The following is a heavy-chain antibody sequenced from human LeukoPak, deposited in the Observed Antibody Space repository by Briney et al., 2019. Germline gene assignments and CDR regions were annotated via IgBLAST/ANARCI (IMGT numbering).Heavy chain of an antibody. J-gene: IGHJ4*02. Sequence: PGGSLRLSCAASGFTFTTYWMHWVRQAPGKGLEWVSAISGSGGSTYYADSVKGRFTISRDNSKNTLYLQMNSQRAEDTAVYYCAKDPSSGSYSTYFDYWGQGTLVTVSS. CDR3: AKDPSSGSYSTYFDY. CDR2: ISGSGGST. CDR1: GFTFTTYW. D-gene: IGHD1-26*01. V-gene: IGHV3-23*01.